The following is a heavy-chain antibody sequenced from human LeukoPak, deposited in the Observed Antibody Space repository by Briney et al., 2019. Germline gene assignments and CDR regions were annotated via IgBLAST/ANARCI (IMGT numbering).Heavy chain of an antibody. V-gene: IGHV4-59*01. J-gene: IGHJ4*02. Sequence: TSETLSLTCTVSGGSISTFYWTWIRQPPGKGLEWIGYIYYSGSTNYNPSLKSRVTISVDTSKNQFSLKLSSVTAADTAVYYCARETTQSSTSSFDYWGQGTLVTVSS. CDR3: ARETTQSSTSSFDY. D-gene: IGHD2-2*01. CDR2: IYYSGST. CDR1: GGSISTFY.